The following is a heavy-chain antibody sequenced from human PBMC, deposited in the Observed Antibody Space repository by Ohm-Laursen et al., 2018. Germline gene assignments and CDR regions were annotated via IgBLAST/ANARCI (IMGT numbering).Heavy chain of an antibody. Sequence: SLRLSCAAAGFTFSSYGMHWVRQAPGKGLEWVALISYDESDEYYADSVKDRFTISRDNSKNTLYLQMNSLRAEDTAVYYCAKDQGAYYYDSSGYEWFDPWGQGTLVTVSS. J-gene: IGHJ5*02. CDR3: AKDQGAYYYDSSGYEWFDP. V-gene: IGHV3-33*05. CDR2: ISYDESDE. D-gene: IGHD3-22*01. CDR1: GFTFSSYG.